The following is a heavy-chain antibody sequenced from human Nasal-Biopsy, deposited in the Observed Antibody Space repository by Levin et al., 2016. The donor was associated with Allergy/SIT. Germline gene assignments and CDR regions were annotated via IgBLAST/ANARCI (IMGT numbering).Heavy chain of an antibody. V-gene: IGHV3-30*18. CDR1: GFTFSNYH. D-gene: IGHD3-10*01. CDR3: VKTTMVRGGVFDH. Sequence: GGSLRLSCVASGFTFSNYHMHWVRQAPGKGLDWVAVISYDGNNEYYADSVKGRCTISRDNSKNTLYLQMSSLRVEDTAMFYCVKTTMVRGGVFDHWGQGTLVTVSS. J-gene: IGHJ4*02. CDR2: ISYDGNNE.